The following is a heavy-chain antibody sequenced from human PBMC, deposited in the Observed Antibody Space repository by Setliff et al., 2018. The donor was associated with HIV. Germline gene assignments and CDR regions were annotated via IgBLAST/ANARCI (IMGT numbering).Heavy chain of an antibody. CDR1: GGSFSGYY. CDR3: ARVDWSNAFDI. J-gene: IGHJ3*02. Sequence: PSETLSLTCAVYGGSFSGYYWSWIRQPPGKGLEWIGDINHSGSTNYNPSLKSRVTLSVDTSKNQFSLKLGSVTAADTAVYYCARVDWSNAFDIWGQGTMVTVSS. CDR2: INHSGST. D-gene: IGHD2-21*01. V-gene: IGHV4-34*01.